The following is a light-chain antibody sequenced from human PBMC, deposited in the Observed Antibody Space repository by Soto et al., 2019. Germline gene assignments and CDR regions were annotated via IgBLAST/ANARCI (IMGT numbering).Light chain of an antibody. Sequence: ELVRPPSKASPSGAPGYIAPVSIRSSQSVIINLAWYQKKPVQAHRLIIYGASTRATGIPARFSGSESGTAFTLTLRRLESADCPVSCCQKHNNWPPVTGGKGTRLAIK. V-gene: IGKV3-15*01. CDR2: GAS. CDR3: QKHNNWPPVT. CDR1: QSVIIN. J-gene: IGKJ5*01.